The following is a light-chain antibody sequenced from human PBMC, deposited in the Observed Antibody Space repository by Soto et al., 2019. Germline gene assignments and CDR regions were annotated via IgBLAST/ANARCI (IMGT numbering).Light chain of an antibody. CDR1: QSISSW. CDR2: KAS. J-gene: IGKJ2*01. CDR3: QQYNSYPYT. V-gene: IGKV1-5*03. Sequence: DIQMTQSPSTLSASVGDRVTITCRASQSISSWLAWYQQKTGKAPKLLIYKASSLESGVPSRFIGSGSGNEFTLNISSLKPDDFATYYCQQYNSYPYTFGQGTKLEIK.